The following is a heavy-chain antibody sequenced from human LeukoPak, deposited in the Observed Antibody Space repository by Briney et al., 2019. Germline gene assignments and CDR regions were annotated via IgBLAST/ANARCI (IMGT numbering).Heavy chain of an antibody. CDR2: ISSSSSYI. CDR3: ARADYSSGSPSFDY. Sequence: GGSLRLSCEASGFTFSSYSMNWVRQAPGKGLEWVSSISSSSSYIYYADSVKGRFTISRDNAKNSLYLQMNSLRAEDTAVYYCARADYSSGSPSFDYWGQGTLVTVSS. D-gene: IGHD6-19*01. V-gene: IGHV3-21*01. J-gene: IGHJ4*02. CDR1: GFTFSSYS.